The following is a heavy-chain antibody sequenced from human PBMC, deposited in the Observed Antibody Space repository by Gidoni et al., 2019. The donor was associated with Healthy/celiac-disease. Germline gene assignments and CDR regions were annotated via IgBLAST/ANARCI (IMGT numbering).Heavy chain of an antibody. Sequence: QVQLQQWGAGLLKPSETLSLTCAVYGGSFSGSYWSWIRQPPGKGLEWIGEINHSGSTHYNPSLKRRGTISVDTSKNQFSLKLSSVTAADTAVYYCAMGSSCIDYWGQGTLVTVSS. CDR2: INHSGST. CDR1: GGSFSGSY. D-gene: IGHD6-13*01. J-gene: IGHJ4*02. CDR3: AMGSSCIDY. V-gene: IGHV4-34*01.